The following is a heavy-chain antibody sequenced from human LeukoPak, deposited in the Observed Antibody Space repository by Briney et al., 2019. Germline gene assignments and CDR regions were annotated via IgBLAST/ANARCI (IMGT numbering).Heavy chain of an antibody. J-gene: IGHJ3*02. V-gene: IGHV3-48*02. Sequence: GPLRLSCAASGFTFSDYSMNWVRQAPGKGLEWVSYIGANSAIYYADSVKGRFTISRDNARNSLSLQMNSLRDDDTAVYYCAREGYYGAFDIWGQGTMVTVSS. CDR2: IGANSAI. D-gene: IGHD3-10*01. CDR1: GFTFSDYS. CDR3: AREGYYGAFDI.